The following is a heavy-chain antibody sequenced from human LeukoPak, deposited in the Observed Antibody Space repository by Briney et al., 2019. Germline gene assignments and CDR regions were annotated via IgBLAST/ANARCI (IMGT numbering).Heavy chain of an antibody. CDR2: INTNTGNP. CDR1: GYTFTSYA. D-gene: IGHD3-10*01. CDR3: ARTPNYIRNYYYYYMDV. V-gene: IGHV7-4-1*02. Sequence: ASVKVSCKASGYTFTSYAMNWVRQAPGQGLEWMGWINTNTGNPTYAQGFTGRFVFSLDTSVSTAYLQISSLKAEDTAVYYCARTPNYIRNYYYYYMDVWGKGTTVTVSS. J-gene: IGHJ6*03.